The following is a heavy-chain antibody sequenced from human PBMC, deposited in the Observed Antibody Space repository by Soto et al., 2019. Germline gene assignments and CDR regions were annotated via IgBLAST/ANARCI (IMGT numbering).Heavy chain of an antibody. Sequence: GRSLRLSCAASGFTCSSYNMNWVSKAPGKGLEWVSSISISSSYIYYADSVKGRFTISRDNAKNSLYLQMNSLRAEDTAVYYCARSSGGSGKLWNYYGMDVWGQGTTVTVPS. CDR2: ISISSSYI. J-gene: IGHJ6*02. D-gene: IGHD3-10*01. CDR1: GFTCSSYN. V-gene: IGHV3-21*06. CDR3: ARSSGGSGKLWNYYGMDV.